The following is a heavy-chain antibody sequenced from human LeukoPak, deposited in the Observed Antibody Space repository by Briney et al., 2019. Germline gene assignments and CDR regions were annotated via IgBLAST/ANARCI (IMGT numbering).Heavy chain of an antibody. Sequence: SETLFLTCTVSGGSVSSGSYYWTWIRQPPGKGLEWIGYISYSGSTNFNPSLKSRVTISVDTSKNQFSLNLSSVTAADTAVYYCARRGTGGRSFDIWGQGTMVTVSS. CDR1: GGSVSSGSYY. CDR2: ISYSGST. D-gene: IGHD2-8*02. V-gene: IGHV4-61*01. CDR3: ARRGTGGRSFDI. J-gene: IGHJ3*02.